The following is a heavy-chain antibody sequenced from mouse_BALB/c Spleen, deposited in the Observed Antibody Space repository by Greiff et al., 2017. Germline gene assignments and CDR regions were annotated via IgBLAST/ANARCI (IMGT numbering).Heavy chain of an antibody. V-gene: IGHV5-6-5*01. Sequence: DVMLVESGGGLVKPGGSLKLSCAASGFTFSSYAMSWVRQTPEKRLEWVASISSGGSTYYPDSVKGRFTISRDNARNILYLQMSSLRSEDTAMYYCARPPGWYFDVWGAGTTVTVSS. J-gene: IGHJ1*01. CDR1: GFTFSSYA. CDR2: ISSGGST. CDR3: ARPPGWYFDV.